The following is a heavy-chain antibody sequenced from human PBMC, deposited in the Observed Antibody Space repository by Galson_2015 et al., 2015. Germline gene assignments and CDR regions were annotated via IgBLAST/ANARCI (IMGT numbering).Heavy chain of an antibody. CDR1: GDSVSSNSAA. CDR3: AKEGASGWAHYYHYGMDV. D-gene: IGHD6-19*01. J-gene: IGHJ6*02. CDR2: TYYRSKWYN. V-gene: IGHV6-1*01. Sequence: CAISGDSVSSNSAAWNWIRQSPSRGLEWLGRTYYRSKWYNDYAVSVKSRITINPDTSKNQFSLQLNSVTPEDTAVYYCAKEGASGWAHYYHYGMDVWGQGTTVTVSS.